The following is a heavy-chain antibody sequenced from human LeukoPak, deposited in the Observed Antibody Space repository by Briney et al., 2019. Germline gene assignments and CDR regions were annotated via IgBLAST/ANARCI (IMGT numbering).Heavy chain of an antibody. J-gene: IGHJ5*02. CDR1: GGSISSSDYY. CDR2: IYYSGTT. CDR3: ARRQAYSPSWFDP. D-gene: IGHD2-21*01. V-gene: IGHV4-39*02. Sequence: SETLSLTCTVTGGSISSSDYYWAWIRQPPGKGLEWIGTIYYSGTTFYNSSLKSRVTISVDTSKNHFSLKLSSVTAADTAVYYCARRQAYSPSWFDPWGQGTLVTVSS.